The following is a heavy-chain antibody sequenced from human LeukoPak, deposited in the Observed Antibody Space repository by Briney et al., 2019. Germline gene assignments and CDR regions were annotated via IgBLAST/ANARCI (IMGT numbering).Heavy chain of an antibody. CDR3: AKDSAFYYIDV. CDR2: IRYNGNNQ. D-gene: IGHD3-10*01. Sequence: GRSLRLSYAASGFTFNNYGMHWVRQAPGKGLEWVAFIRYNGNNQYYADSVKGRFTISRDNSKNTLYLQMNSLKGDDTAVYYCAKDSAFYYIDVWGKGTTVIISS. J-gene: IGHJ6*03. CDR1: GFTFNNYG. V-gene: IGHV3-30*02.